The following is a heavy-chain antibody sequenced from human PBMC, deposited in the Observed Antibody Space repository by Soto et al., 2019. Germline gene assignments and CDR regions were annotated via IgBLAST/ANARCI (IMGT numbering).Heavy chain of an antibody. CDR1: GFTVSSYA. D-gene: IGHD2-15*01. J-gene: IGHJ6*03. CDR2: ISGSGGST. CDR3: AKNVYCSGGSCYSLYYYYYMDV. Sequence: GGSLRLSCAASGFTVSSYAMSWVRQAPGKGLEWVSAISGSGGSTYYANSLKGRFTNCRDNSKNKLYLQMNSLRAEDTAVYYCAKNVYCSGGSCYSLYYYYYMDVWGKGTTVTVSS. V-gene: IGHV3-23*01.